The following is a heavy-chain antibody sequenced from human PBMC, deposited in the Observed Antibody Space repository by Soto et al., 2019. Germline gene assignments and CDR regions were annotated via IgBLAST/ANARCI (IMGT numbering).Heavy chain of an antibody. CDR1: GYTFTRYG. CDR2: ISAYNGNT. J-gene: IGHJ5*02. V-gene: IGHV1-18*01. CDR3: ARDPSSLWFGELYWFDP. D-gene: IGHD3-10*01. Sequence: ASVKVSCKASGYTFTRYGISWVRQAPGQGLEWMGWISAYNGNTNYAQKLQGRVTMTTDTSTSTAYMELRSLRSDDTAVYYCARDPSSLWFGELYWFDPWGQGTLVTVSS.